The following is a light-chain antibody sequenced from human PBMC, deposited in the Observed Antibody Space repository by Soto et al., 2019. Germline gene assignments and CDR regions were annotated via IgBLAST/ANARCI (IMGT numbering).Light chain of an antibody. J-gene: IGLJ1*01. Sequence: QSALTQPASVSGSPGQSITISCTGTSSDVGAYNYVSWYQQYPRKAPQVMMYEVSNRGSGVSNRYSDSKSGNTASLTISGLQAEDEADYYCSSYTSTNTRYVFGSGTKLTVL. CDR2: EVS. V-gene: IGLV2-14*01. CDR1: SSDVGAYNY. CDR3: SSYTSTNTRYV.